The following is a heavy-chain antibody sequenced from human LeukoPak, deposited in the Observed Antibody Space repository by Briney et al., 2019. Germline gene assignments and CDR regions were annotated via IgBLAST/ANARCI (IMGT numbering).Heavy chain of an antibody. CDR3: AKTSVLRYFAWLLYGWFDP. V-gene: IGHV3-23*01. CDR1: GYSISSGYY. Sequence: PSETLSLTCTVSGYSISSGYYWGWIRQPPGKGLEWVSAISGSGSSTYYADSVKGRFTISRDNSKNTLYLQMDSLRAEDTAVYFCAKTSVLRYFAWLLYGWFDPWGPGTLVTVSS. CDR2: ISGSGSST. J-gene: IGHJ5*02. D-gene: IGHD3-9*01.